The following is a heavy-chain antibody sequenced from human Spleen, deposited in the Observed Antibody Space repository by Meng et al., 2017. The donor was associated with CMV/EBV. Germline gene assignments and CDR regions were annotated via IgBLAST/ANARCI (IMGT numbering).Heavy chain of an antibody. V-gene: IGHV1-2*02. CDR2: INPNSDAT. J-gene: IGHJ4*02. Sequence: ASVKVSCKASGYTFTGFYMHWVRQAPGQGLEWMGWINPNSDATKYAHNFQGRVTMTRHPSISTAYMELSGLRSDDTAVFYCARALTVAYFDYWGQGTLVTVSS. D-gene: IGHD6-19*01. CDR3: ARALTVAYFDY. CDR1: GYTFTGFY.